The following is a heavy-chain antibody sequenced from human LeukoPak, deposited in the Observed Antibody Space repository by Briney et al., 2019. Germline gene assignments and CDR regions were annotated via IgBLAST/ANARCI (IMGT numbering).Heavy chain of an antibody. V-gene: IGHV3-7*05. D-gene: IGHD6-13*01. Sequence: PGGSLRLSCAASGFTFSSYSMSWVRQAPGQGLEWVANIKQDESEIYYVDSVKGRFTISRDNAKNSVYLQMNSLRVEDTAGYYCARGSTSFSYWGQGTLVTVSS. CDR1: GFTFSSYS. CDR2: IKQDESEI. J-gene: IGHJ4*02. CDR3: ARGSTSFSY.